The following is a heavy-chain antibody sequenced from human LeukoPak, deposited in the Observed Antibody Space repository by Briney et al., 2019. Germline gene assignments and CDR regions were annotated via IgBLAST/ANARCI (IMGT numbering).Heavy chain of an antibody. CDR1: GGSISSSIYY. V-gene: IGHV4-39*01. CDR2: IYYSGST. Sequence: PSETLSLTCTVSGGSISSSIYYWGWIRQPPGKGLEGIGSIYYSGSTYYNPSLKSRVTISVDTSKNQFSLKLSSVTAADTAVYYCVRDYYDSSGNDYWGQGTLVTVSS. D-gene: IGHD3-22*01. CDR3: VRDYYDSSGNDY. J-gene: IGHJ4*02.